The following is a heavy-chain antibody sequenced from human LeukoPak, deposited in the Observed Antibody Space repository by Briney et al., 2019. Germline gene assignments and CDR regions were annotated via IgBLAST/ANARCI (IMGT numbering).Heavy chain of an antibody. CDR3: AKSAGRLDSSDYFDY. CDR2: ISWNSGSI. V-gene: IGHV3-9*03. CDR1: GFTFDDYA. D-gene: IGHD3-22*01. Sequence: PGGSLRLSCAASGFTFDDYAMHWVRQAPGKGLEWVSGISWNSGSIGYADSVKGRFTISRDNAKNSLYLQMNSLRAEDMALYYCAKSAGRLDSSDYFDYWGQGTLVTVSS. J-gene: IGHJ4*02.